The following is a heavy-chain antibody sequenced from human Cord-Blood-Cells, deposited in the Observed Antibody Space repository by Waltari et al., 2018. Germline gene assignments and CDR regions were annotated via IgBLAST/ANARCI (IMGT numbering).Heavy chain of an antibody. CDR1: GGSFSGYY. Sequence: QVQLQQWGAGLLKPSETLSLTCAVYGGSFSGYYWSWIRQPPGKGLEWIGEINLSGSTNYNPSLKSRVTISVDTSKNQFSLKLSSVTAADTAVYYCARGPFAGATKFFDYWGQGTLVTVSS. V-gene: IGHV4-34*01. D-gene: IGHD1-26*01. CDR3: ARGPFAGATKFFDY. CDR2: INLSGST. J-gene: IGHJ4*02.